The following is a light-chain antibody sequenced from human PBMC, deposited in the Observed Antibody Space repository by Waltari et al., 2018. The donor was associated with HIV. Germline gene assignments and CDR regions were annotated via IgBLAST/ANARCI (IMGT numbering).Light chain of an antibody. CDR2: GAS. CDR3: QQYKTYPRT. CDR1: QGISNY. Sequence: DIHMTQSPSSLSASIGDTITISCRAGQGISNYLAWFPMKPGNAPKSLIYGASRLHNGVPSRFSGSGSGTDFTLTINSLQPEDFATYYCQQYKTYPRTFGHGTKVE. J-gene: IGKJ1*01. V-gene: IGKV1-16*01.